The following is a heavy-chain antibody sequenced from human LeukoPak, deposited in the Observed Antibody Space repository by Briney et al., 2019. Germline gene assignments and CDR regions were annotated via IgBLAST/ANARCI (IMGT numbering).Heavy chain of an antibody. CDR2: INNDGSIT. CDR1: GFPFANTW. CDR3: AIGGTYGSGS. D-gene: IGHD3-10*01. V-gene: IGHV3-74*01. Sequence: GGSLRLSCAASGFPFANTWMHWVRQAPRKGLVWVSLINNDGSITNYADSVNGRFTTSRDNAKNTVYLQMNSLRAEDTAVYYCAIGGTYGSGSWGQGTLVTVSS. J-gene: IGHJ4*02.